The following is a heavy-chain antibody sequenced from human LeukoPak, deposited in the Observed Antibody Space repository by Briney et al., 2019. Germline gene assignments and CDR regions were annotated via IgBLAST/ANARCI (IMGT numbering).Heavy chain of an antibody. Sequence: GGSLRLSCAASGFTFSSYGMHWVRQAPGKGLEWVAVISYDGSNKYYADSVKGRFTISRDNSKNTLCLQMNSLRAEDTAVYYCAKIPTLDYYDSSGYYQNYFDYWGQGTLVTVSS. V-gene: IGHV3-30*18. CDR3: AKIPTLDYYDSSGYYQNYFDY. D-gene: IGHD3-22*01. CDR1: GFTFSSYG. CDR2: ISYDGSNK. J-gene: IGHJ4*02.